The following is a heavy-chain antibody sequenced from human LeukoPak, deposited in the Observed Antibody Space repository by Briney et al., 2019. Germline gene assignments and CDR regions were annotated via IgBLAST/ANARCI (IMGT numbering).Heavy chain of an antibody. D-gene: IGHD3-22*01. CDR3: AREPDYYVSSSYDDFDI. Sequence: GGSLRLSCTVSGFTVSSDSMSWVRQAPGKGLEWVSFIYSGGSTHYSDSVKGRFTISRDNSKNTLYLQMNSLRAEDTAVYYCAREPDYYVSSSYDDFDIWGHGTMVTVSS. J-gene: IGHJ3*02. CDR1: GFTVSSDS. CDR2: IYSGGST. V-gene: IGHV3-53*01.